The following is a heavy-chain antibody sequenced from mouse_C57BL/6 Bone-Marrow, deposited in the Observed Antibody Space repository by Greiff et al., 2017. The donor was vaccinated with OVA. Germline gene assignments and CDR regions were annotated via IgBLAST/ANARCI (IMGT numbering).Heavy chain of an antibody. CDR3: ARATMVTEGFAD. Sequence: VQLQQPGAELVKPGASVKLSCKASGYTFTSYWMQWVKQRPGQGLEWIGEIDPSDSYTNYNQKFKGKATLTVDTSSSTAYMQLISLTSEDSAVYYCARATMVTEGFADWGQGTLVTVSA. CDR2: IDPSDSYT. J-gene: IGHJ3*01. D-gene: IGHD2-2*01. CDR1: GYTFTSYW. V-gene: IGHV1-50*01.